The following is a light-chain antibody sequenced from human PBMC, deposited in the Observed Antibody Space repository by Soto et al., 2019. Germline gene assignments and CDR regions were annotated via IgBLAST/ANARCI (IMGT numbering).Light chain of an antibody. J-gene: IGKJ3*01. V-gene: IGKV1-39*01. Sequence: DIQMTQSPSSLSASFGDRVTITCRSSQTIIRYLNWYQQKPGRAPHLLIYAASTLQSGVPSRFSGSGSGTEFTLTISSLQPEDFSTYYCQQSYSTLFTFGPGTKVEIK. CDR1: QTIIRY. CDR2: AAS. CDR3: QQSYSTLFT.